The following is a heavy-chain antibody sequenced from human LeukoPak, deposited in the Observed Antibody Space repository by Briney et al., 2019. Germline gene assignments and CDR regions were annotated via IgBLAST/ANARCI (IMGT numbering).Heavy chain of an antibody. CDR1: GFTFSSYG. CDR3: ARESGSPGDAVDI. D-gene: IGHD1-26*01. Sequence: GGPLRLSCAASGFTFSSYGMSWVRQAPGKGLEWVSAISGSGGSTYYADSVKGRFTISRDNSKNTLYLQMNSLRAEDTAVYYCARESGSPGDAVDIWGQGTMVTVSS. J-gene: IGHJ3*02. V-gene: IGHV3-23*01. CDR2: ISGSGGST.